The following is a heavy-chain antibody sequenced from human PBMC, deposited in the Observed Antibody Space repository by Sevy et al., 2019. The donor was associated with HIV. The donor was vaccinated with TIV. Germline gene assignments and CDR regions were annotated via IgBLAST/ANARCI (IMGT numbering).Heavy chain of an antibody. D-gene: IGHD2-2*01. J-gene: IGHJ6*02. Sequence: SETLSLTCTVSGVSIRSSGYYWGWIRQPPGKGLEWIGSIFYSGSPNYNPSLKSRVTISVDTSKNQFSLKLSSVTAADTAVDYCARQREDIIVIPAAFYGMDVWGQGTTVTVSS. CDR1: GVSIRSSGYY. CDR3: ARQREDIIVIPAAFYGMDV. V-gene: IGHV4-39*01. CDR2: IFYSGSP.